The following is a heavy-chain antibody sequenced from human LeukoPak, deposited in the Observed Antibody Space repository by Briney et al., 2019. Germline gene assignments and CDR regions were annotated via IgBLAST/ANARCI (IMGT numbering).Heavy chain of an antibody. CDR1: GGTFSSYA. CDR3: ARVVSYEYSSSPEDFDY. D-gene: IGHD6-6*01. V-gene: IGHV1-69*05. Sequence: SVKVSCKASGGTFSSYAISWVRQAPGQGLEWMGGIIPIFGTANYAQKFQGRVTITTDESTSTAYMELSSLRSEDTAVYYCARVVSYEYSSSPEDFDYWGQGTLVTVSS. J-gene: IGHJ4*02. CDR2: IIPIFGTA.